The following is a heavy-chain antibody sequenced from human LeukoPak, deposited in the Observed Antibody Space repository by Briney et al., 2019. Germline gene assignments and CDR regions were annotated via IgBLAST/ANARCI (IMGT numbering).Heavy chain of an antibody. CDR2: ITGSGDST. D-gene: IGHD6-6*01. V-gene: IGHV3-23*01. CDR1: GFTFSSNA. J-gene: IGHJ4*01. Sequence: PGGSLRPSCEASGFTFSSNAMNWVRQAPGKGLEGVSGITGSGDSTYYADSVKGRFTISRDNSKNTVYLQMNSLRVEDTAVYHCGKERYGSSSVVDYWGHGTLVTVSS. CDR3: GKERYGSSSVVDY.